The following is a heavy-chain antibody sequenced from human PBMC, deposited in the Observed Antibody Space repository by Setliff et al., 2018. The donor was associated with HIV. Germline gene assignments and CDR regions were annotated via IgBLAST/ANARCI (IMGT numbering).Heavy chain of an antibody. CDR1: GYNFINND. Sequence: ASVKVSCKASGYNFINNDINWVRQATGQGLEWMGWMNPNSGNSGYAQKFQGRVTMTRSTSFSTAYMELRSLRSDDTAVYYCARGPPIVVVPAALLTFDYWGQGTLVTVSS. D-gene: IGHD2-2*01. J-gene: IGHJ4*02. CDR2: MNPNSGNS. CDR3: ARGPPIVVVPAALLTFDY. V-gene: IGHV1-8*02.